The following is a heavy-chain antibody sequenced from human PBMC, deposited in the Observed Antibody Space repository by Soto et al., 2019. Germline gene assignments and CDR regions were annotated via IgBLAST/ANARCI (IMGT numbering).Heavy chain of an antibody. J-gene: IGHJ6*02. CDR2: ISWNSGSI. V-gene: IGHV3-9*01. Sequence: DVQLVESGGGLVQPGRSLRLSCAASGFTFDDYAVHWVRQAPGKGLEWVSGISWNSGSIGYADSVKGRFTISRDNAKNSLYLQMNSLRAEDTALYYCAKDAITMVRGVISYYGMDVWGQGTTVTVSS. D-gene: IGHD3-10*01. CDR3: AKDAITMVRGVISYYGMDV. CDR1: GFTFDDYA.